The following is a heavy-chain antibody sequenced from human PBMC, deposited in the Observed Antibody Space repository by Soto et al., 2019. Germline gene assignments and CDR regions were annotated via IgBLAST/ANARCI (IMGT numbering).Heavy chain of an antibody. J-gene: IGHJ3*02. D-gene: IGHD2-15*01. V-gene: IGHV1-8*01. CDR3: ARTAHCSGGSYPRGVPVDAYDI. CDR1: GYTFTSYD. Sequence: ASVKVSCKASGYTFTSYDINWVRQATGQGLEWMGWMNPNSGNTGYAQKFQGRVTMTRNTSISTAYMELSSLRSEDTAVYYCARTAHCSGGSYPRGVPVDAYDIWGQGTMVTVSS. CDR2: MNPNSGNT.